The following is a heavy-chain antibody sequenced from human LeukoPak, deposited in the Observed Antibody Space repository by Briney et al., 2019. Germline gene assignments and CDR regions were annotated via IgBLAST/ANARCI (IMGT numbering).Heavy chain of an antibody. CDR2: IYYSGST. Sequence: SETLSLTCSVSGGTISSANYLWGWIRQSPGKGLEWIGSIYYSGSTYFSPSLKSRVTIFVDTSKNQFSLNLRSLTAADTAVYYCARHDRWKYSYFDYWGQGTLVTVSS. CDR3: ARHDRWKYSYFDY. J-gene: IGHJ4*02. V-gene: IGHV4-39*01. CDR1: GGTISSANYL. D-gene: IGHD1-7*01.